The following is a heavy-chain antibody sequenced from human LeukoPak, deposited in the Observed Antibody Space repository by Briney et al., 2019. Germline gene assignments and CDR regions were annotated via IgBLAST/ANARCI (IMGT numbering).Heavy chain of an antibody. Sequence: GGALRLSCAASGFTFSSYWMHWVRQAPGKGLVWVSRIKSDGSSTTYADSVKGRFTISRDNAKNTLYLQMNSLRAEDTAVYYCAKDPRGYSYGYVGAYYYYYMDVWGKGTTVTISS. CDR1: GFTFSSYW. V-gene: IGHV3-74*01. D-gene: IGHD5-18*01. CDR3: AKDPRGYSYGYVGAYYYYYMDV. CDR2: IKSDGSST. J-gene: IGHJ6*03.